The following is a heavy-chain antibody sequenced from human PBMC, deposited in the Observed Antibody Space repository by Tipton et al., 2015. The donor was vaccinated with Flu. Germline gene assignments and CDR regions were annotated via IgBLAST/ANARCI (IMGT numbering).Heavy chain of an antibody. CDR3: AKEAVVPTLYYYYMDV. D-gene: IGHD2-2*01. J-gene: IGHJ6*03. CDR1: GFTFSSYA. CDR2: ISSNGGST. Sequence: SLRLSCAASGFTFSSYAMHWVRQAPGKGLEYVSAISSNGGSTYYADSVKGRFTISRDNSKNTLYLQMSSLRAEDTAVYYCAKEAVVPTLYYYYMDVWGKGTTVTVSS. V-gene: IGHV3-64D*06.